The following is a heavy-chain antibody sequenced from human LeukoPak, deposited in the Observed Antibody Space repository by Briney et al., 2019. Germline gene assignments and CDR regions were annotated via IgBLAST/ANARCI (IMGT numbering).Heavy chain of an antibody. V-gene: IGHV4-34*01. J-gene: IGHJ6*03. CDR3: ARGGRYYYGSGKNYYYYYMDV. Sequence: SETLSLTCAVYGGSFSGYYWSWIRQPPGKGLEWIGEINHSGSTNYNPSLKSRVTISVDTSKNQFSLKLSSVTAADTAVYYCARGGRYYYGSGKNYYYYYMDVWGKGTTVTISS. CDR2: INHSGST. D-gene: IGHD3-10*01. CDR1: GGSFSGYY.